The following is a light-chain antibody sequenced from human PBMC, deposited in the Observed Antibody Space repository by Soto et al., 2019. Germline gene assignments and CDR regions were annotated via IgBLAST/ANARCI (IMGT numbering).Light chain of an antibody. Sequence: EIIMTQSPATLSVSPGERVTLSCRASQSISGNLAWYQHKPGQAPRLLISGASARATGFPARFSGSGSGTEVPLTISSLQSEDFAVYYCQQYNNWPGTFGQGTKVEIK. CDR2: GAS. CDR1: QSISGN. V-gene: IGKV3-15*01. J-gene: IGKJ1*01. CDR3: QQYNNWPGT.